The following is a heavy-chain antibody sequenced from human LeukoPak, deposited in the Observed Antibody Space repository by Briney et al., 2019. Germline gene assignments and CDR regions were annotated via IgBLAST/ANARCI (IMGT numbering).Heavy chain of an antibody. V-gene: IGHV4-39*01. CDR2: IYYSGST. J-gene: IGHJ4*02. CDR3: ARFFVAGWFFFDY. CDR1: GGSISSSSYY. D-gene: IGHD2-15*01. Sequence: PSETLSLTCTVSGGSISSSSYYWGWIRQPPGKGLEWFGSIYYSGSTYYNPSLKSRVTISVDTSKNQFSLKLSSVTAADTAVYYCARFFVAGWFFFDYWGQGTLVTVSS.